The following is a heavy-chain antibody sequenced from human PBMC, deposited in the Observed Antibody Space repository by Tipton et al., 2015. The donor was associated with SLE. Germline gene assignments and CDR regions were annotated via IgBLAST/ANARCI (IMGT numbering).Heavy chain of an antibody. D-gene: IGHD1-1*01. J-gene: IGHJ4*02. CDR2: IYYSGST. V-gene: IGHV4-59*01. CDR3: ARDRTGGAGFDY. Sequence: TLSLTCTVSGGSISSYYWSWIRQPPGKGLRWIGYIYYSGSTNYNPSLKSRVTISADTSKKQFSLKLSSVTAADTAVYYCARDRTGGAGFDYWGQGTLVTVSS. CDR1: GGSISSYY.